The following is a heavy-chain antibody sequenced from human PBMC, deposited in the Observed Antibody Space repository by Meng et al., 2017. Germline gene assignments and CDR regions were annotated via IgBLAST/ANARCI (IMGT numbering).Heavy chain of an antibody. V-gene: IGHV1-2*02. CDR1: GYTFTGYY. D-gene: IGHD3-22*01. CDR2: INPNSGGT. CDR3: ARLDITTIVGFDY. Sequence: ASVKVSCKASGYTFTGYYMHWVRQAPGQGLEWMGWINPNSGGTNYAQKFQGRVTMTRDTSISTAYMELSRLRSDDTAVYYCARLDITTIVGFDYWGQGTLVTVSS. J-gene: IGHJ4*02.